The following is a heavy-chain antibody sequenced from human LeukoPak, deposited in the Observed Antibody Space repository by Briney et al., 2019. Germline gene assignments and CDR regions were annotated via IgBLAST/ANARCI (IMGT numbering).Heavy chain of an antibody. J-gene: IGHJ2*01. D-gene: IGHD2/OR15-2a*01. CDR1: GDSISSGLYY. V-gene: IGHV4-61*02. CDR3: ARESGNFYIRGWYFDL. Sequence: SETLSLTCTVSGDSISSGLYYWTWIRQPAGKGLEWIGPIYTSGSTSYNPSLKSRVTISVDTSKNQFSLKFNSVTAADTAVYYCARESGNFYIRGWYFDLWGRGTLVTVSS. CDR2: IYTSGST.